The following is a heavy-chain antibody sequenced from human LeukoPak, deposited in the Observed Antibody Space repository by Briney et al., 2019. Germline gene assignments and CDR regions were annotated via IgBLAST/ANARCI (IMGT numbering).Heavy chain of an antibody. J-gene: IGHJ6*03. Sequence: ASVKVSCKASGYTFTGDYMHWVRQAPGQGLEWMGWINTNTGNPTYAQGFTGRFVFSLDTSVSTAYLQISSLKAEDTAVYYCARGSRVNYYYMDVWGKGTTVTVSS. D-gene: IGHD4-23*01. CDR2: INTNTGNP. CDR3: ARGSRVNYYYMDV. CDR1: GYTFTGDY. V-gene: IGHV7-4-1*02.